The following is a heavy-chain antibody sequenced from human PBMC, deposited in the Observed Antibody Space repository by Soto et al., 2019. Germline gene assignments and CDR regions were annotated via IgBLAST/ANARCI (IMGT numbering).Heavy chain of an antibody. J-gene: IGHJ4*02. D-gene: IGHD3-3*01. CDR3: AKCVSVFGVILGPNGLIYS. CDR1: GFSFSNFG. CDR2: ISFDGSDK. V-gene: IGHV3-30*18. Sequence: QVQLVESGGGVVQPGRSLRLSCAASGFSFSNFGMHWVRQAPGKGMEWLAVISFDGSDKKYADSVKGRFTVSRDNSKNTLYLQMSSLGGDDTAVYYCAKCVSVFGVILGPNGLIYSWGQGTLVTVSS.